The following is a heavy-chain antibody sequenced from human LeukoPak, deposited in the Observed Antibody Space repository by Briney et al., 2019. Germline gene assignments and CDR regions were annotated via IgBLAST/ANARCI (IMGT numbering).Heavy chain of an antibody. CDR2: ISGSGGST. V-gene: IGHV3-23*01. J-gene: IGHJ4*02. Sequence: GGSLRLSCAASGFTFSSYAMSWVRQAPGKGLEWVSAISGSGGSTYYADSVKGRFSISRDRSTNTLYLQMNSLRTEDTAVYYCAKDRWLPSSPTVAGLGDWDQGTLVTVSS. CDR1: GFTFSSYA. CDR3: AKDRWLPSSPTVAGLGD. D-gene: IGHD6-19*01.